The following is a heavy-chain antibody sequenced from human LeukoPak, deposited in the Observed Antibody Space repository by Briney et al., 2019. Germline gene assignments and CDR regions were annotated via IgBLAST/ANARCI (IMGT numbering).Heavy chain of an antibody. J-gene: IGHJ4*02. CDR1: GYTFTSNY. Sequence: ASVKVSCKASGYTFTSNYMHWVRQAPGQGLEWIGVINPSAGTTSYAQKFQDRVSMTRDMSTSTVYMELSSLRSEDTAVYYCARMWTVPSRGWDSDYWGQGTLVTVSS. CDR3: ARMWTVPSRGWDSDY. CDR2: INPSAGTT. V-gene: IGHV1-46*01. D-gene: IGHD3/OR15-3a*01.